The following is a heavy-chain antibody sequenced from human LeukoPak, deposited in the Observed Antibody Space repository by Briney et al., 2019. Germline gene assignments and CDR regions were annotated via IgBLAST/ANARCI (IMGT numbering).Heavy chain of an antibody. J-gene: IGHJ4*02. CDR2: IIPIFGTA. Sequence: SVKVSCKASGGTFSSYAISWVRQAPGQGLEWMGGIIPIFGTANYAQKFQGRVTITADESTSTAYMELSSLRSEDTAVYYCARVVLDYYDSSGYQGAVDYWGQGTLVTVSS. CDR3: ARVVLDYYDSSGYQGAVDY. D-gene: IGHD3-22*01. V-gene: IGHV1-69*01. CDR1: GGTFSSYA.